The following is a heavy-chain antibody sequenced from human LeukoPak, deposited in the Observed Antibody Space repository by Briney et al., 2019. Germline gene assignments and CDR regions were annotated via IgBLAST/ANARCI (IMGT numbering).Heavy chain of an antibody. CDR1: GGSISSYY. CDR3: ARTMGPLAYYYDSSGYGPHDYFDY. CDR2: IYYSGST. D-gene: IGHD3-22*01. J-gene: IGHJ4*02. V-gene: IGHV4-59*12. Sequence: SETLSLTCTVSGGSISSYYWSWIRQPPGKGLEWIGYIYYSGSTNYNPSLKSRVTISVDTSKNQFSLKLSSVTAADTAVYYCARTMGPLAYYYDSSGYGPHDYFDYWGQGTLVTVSS.